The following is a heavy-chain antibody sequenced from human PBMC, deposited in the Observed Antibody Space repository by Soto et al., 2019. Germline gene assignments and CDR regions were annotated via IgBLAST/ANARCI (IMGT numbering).Heavy chain of an antibody. D-gene: IGHD4-17*01. CDR1: GGSISSSSYY. V-gene: IGHV4-39*02. J-gene: IGHJ6*03. Sequence: SETLSLTCTVSGGSISSSSYYWGWIRQPPGKGLEWIGSIYYSGSTYYNPSLKSRVTISVDTSKNQFSLKLSSVTAADTAVYYCAREVVSGVMTTVYFYYMDVWGKGTTVTVSS. CDR3: AREVVSGVMTTVYFYYMDV. CDR2: IYYSGST.